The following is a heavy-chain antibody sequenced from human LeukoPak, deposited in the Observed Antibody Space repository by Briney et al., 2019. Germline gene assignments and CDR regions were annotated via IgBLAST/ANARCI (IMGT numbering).Heavy chain of an antibody. D-gene: IGHD3-22*01. CDR3: ARGHSSGYWNWFDP. CDR2: INYSGST. Sequence: SETLSLTCTVSGGSVSGYYWSWIRQPLGKGLEWIGEINYSGSTNYNPSLKSRVTISVDTSKNQFSLKLSSVTAADTAVYYCARGHSSGYWNWFDPWGQGTLVTVSS. CDR1: GGSVSGYY. V-gene: IGHV4-34*01. J-gene: IGHJ5*02.